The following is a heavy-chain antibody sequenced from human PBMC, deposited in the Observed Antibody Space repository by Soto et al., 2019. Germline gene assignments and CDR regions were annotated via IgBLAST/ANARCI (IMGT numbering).Heavy chain of an antibody. CDR3: VRDSSGSIEYFQR. D-gene: IGHD3-22*01. J-gene: IGHJ1*01. CDR1: GIAFSRYG. V-gene: IGHV3-33*01. CDR2: IWHDGSDK. Sequence: QEQLVESGGGVVQPGKSLRLSCVASGIAFSRYGMHWVRQAPGKGLEWLALIWHDGSDKYYADSVKGRFTISRDNSKNTVVLEMNSLRVEDTSVYYCVRDSSGSIEYFQRWGQGTLVPVSS.